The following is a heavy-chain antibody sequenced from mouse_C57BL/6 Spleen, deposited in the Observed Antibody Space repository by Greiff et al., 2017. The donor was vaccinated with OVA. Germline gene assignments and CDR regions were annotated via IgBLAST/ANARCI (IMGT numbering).Heavy chain of an antibody. CDR2: IDPETGGT. D-gene: IGHD1-1*01. V-gene: IGHV1-15*01. Sequence: VQLQQSGAELVRPGASVTLSCKASGYTFTDYEMHWVKQTPVHGLEWIGAIDPETGGTAYNQKFKGKAILTADNSSSTAYMLLRSLTSVDSAVFYCTRDADGRWYFGVWGTATVVRVS. CDR1: GYTFTDYE. CDR3: TRDADGRWYFGV. J-gene: IGHJ1*03.